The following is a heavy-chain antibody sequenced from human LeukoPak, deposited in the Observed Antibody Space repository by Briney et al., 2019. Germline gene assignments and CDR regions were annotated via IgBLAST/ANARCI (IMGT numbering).Heavy chain of an antibody. Sequence: GGSLRLSCAASGFTFSNYWMGWVRQAPGRGLEWVANINKDGSEKYYVDSVKGRFTISRDNGKNSLYLQINSLRAEDTAVFYCARGGYYSAWAEDYWGQGTLVTVSS. V-gene: IGHV3-7*01. CDR2: INKDGSEK. D-gene: IGHD3-22*01. CDR1: GFTFSNYW. CDR3: ARGGYYSAWAEDY. J-gene: IGHJ4*02.